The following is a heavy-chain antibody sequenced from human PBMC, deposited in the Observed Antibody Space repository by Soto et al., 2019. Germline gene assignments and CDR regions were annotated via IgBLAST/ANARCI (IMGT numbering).Heavy chain of an antibody. J-gene: IGHJ6*02. D-gene: IGHD2-2*01. CDR2: IYYSGST. Sequence: TLSLTCTVSGGSISSGDYYWSWIRQPPGKGLEWIGYIYYSGSTYYNPSLKSRVTISVDTSKNQFSLKLSSVTAADTAVYYCARVVPAATGRTYYYGMDVWGQGTTVTVSS. CDR3: ARVVPAATGRTYYYGMDV. V-gene: IGHV4-30-4*01. CDR1: GGSISSGDYY.